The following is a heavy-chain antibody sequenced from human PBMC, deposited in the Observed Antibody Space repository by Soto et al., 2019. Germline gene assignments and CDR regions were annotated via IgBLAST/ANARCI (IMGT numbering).Heavy chain of an antibody. CDR2: INHSGST. V-gene: IGHV4-34*01. J-gene: IGHJ4*02. Sequence: QVQLQQWGAGLLKPSETLSLTCAVYGGSFSGYYWSWIRQPPGKGLEWIGEINHSGSTNYNPSLKSRVTISVDTSKNQFSLKLSSVTAADTVVYYCARRGRITMVRGANDYWGQGTLVTVSS. CDR1: GGSFSGYY. CDR3: ARRGRITMVRGANDY. D-gene: IGHD3-10*01.